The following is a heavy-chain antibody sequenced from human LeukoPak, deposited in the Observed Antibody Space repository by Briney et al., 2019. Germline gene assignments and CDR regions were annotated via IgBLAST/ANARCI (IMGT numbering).Heavy chain of an antibody. CDR2: IRSKAYGGTT. CDR3: TRVRTIAAAGFRRGYYFDY. CDR1: GFTFGDYA. V-gene: IGHV3-49*03. Sequence: GGSLRLSCTASGFTFGDYAMSWFRQAPGKGLEWVGFIRSKAYGGTTEYAASVKGRFTISRDDSKSIAYLQMNSLKTEDTAVYYCTRVRTIAAAGFRRGYYFDYWGQGTLVTGSS. J-gene: IGHJ4*02. D-gene: IGHD6-13*01.